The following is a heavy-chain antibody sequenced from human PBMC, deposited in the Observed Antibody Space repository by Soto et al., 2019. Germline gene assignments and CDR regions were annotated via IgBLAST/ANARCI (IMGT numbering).Heavy chain of an antibody. CDR2: MNPNSGNT. J-gene: IGHJ6*02. Sequence: ASVKVSCKASGYTFTSYDINWVRQATGQGLEWMGWMNPNSGNTGYAQKFQGRVTVTRNTSISTAYMELSSLRSEDTAVYYCARRSFYCSGGSCYYYYYGMDVWGQGTTVTVLL. CDR1: GYTFTSYD. D-gene: IGHD2-15*01. CDR3: ARRSFYCSGGSCYYYYYGMDV. V-gene: IGHV1-8*01.